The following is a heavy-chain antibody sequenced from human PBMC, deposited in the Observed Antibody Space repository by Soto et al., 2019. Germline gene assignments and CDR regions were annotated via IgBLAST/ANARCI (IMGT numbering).Heavy chain of an antibody. CDR2: ISTYNGNTNT. D-gene: IGHD1-1*01. CDR1: TETFNNYC. V-gene: IGHV1-18*04. Sequence: QVPLVQSGAEVRKPGASVRVSCKASTETFNNYCIAWVRQAPGQGLELKWLISTYNGNTNTYHKKRFQGRFTMTSDSASNTDYMELRSLTPDDTAVYYCARGGQKNVYTSSGPWGQGTLVTVSS. J-gene: IGHJ5*02. CDR3: ARGGQKNVYTSSGP.